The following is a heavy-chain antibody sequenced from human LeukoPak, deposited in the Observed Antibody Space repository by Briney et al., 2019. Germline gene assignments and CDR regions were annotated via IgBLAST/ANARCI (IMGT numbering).Heavy chain of an antibody. Sequence: ASVKVSCKASGYTFTSYYMHWVRQAPGQGLEWMGIINPSGGSTSYAQKFQGRVTMTRDTSTSTVYMELSSLRSEDTAVYYCARDKVVVTAITPYYYYGMDVWGQGTTVTVSS. CDR3: ARDKVVVTAITPYYYYGMDV. CDR1: GYTFTSYY. D-gene: IGHD2-21*02. V-gene: IGHV1-46*01. J-gene: IGHJ6*02. CDR2: INPSGGST.